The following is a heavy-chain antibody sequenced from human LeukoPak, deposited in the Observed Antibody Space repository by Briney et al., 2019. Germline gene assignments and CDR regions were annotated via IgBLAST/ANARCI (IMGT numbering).Heavy chain of an antibody. J-gene: IGHJ5*02. CDR1: GGSISSGGYY. Sequence: SETLSLTCTVSGGSISSGGYYWSWIRQPPGKGLEWIGCLYYSGSTNYNPSLKSRVTISVDTSKNQFSLKLTSVTAADTAVYYCATTQGYCSATSCYNNWFDPWAREPWSPSPQ. D-gene: IGHD2-2*01. CDR2: LYYSGST. CDR3: ATTQGYCSATSCYNNWFDP. V-gene: IGHV4-61*08.